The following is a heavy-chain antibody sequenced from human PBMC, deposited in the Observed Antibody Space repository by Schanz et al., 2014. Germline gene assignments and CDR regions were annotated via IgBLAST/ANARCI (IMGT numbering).Heavy chain of an antibody. CDR3: ARDPNSVNEIDY. D-gene: IGHD5-12*01. Sequence: VLLVDSGGGLVQPGGSLRLSCGASGFTFRTYGMHWVRQAPGKGMEWVAFIRYDGSKIYYADSVKGRFTISRDNSKDTLYLQMNSLRVEDTAVYYCARDPNSVNEIDYWGQGTLVTVSS. CDR2: IRYDGSKI. J-gene: IGHJ4*02. CDR1: GFTFRTYG. V-gene: IGHV3-30*02.